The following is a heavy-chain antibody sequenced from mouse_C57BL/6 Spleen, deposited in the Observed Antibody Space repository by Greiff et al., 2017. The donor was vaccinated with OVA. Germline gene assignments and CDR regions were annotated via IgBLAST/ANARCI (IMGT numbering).Heavy chain of an antibody. Sequence: EVQRVESGGGLVKPGGSLKLSCAASGFTFSSYAMSWVRQTPEKRLEWVATISDGGSYTYYPDNVKGRFTISRDNAKNNLYLQMSHLKSEDTAMYYCARDEGQLRLRFAYWGQGTLVTVSA. V-gene: IGHV5-4*01. J-gene: IGHJ3*01. D-gene: IGHD3-2*02. CDR1: GFTFSSYA. CDR2: ISDGGSYT. CDR3: ARDEGQLRLRFAY.